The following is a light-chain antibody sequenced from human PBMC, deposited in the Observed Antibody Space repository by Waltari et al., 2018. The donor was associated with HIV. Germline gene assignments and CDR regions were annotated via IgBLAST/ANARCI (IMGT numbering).Light chain of an antibody. CDR1: NIESKS. J-gene: IGLJ2*01. V-gene: IGLV3-21*02. CDR2: EDS. CDR3: QVWHSASGHL. Sequence: YVLTQPLSVSVAPGQTATITCGGNNIESKSVHWYQQKPGQAPVLVVYEDSDRPSGIPERFSGSNSGNTATLTISKVEAGDEADYYCQVWHSASGHLFAGGTKLTVL.